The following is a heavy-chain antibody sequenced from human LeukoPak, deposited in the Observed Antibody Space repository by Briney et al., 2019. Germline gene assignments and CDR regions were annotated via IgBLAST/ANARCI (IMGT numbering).Heavy chain of an antibody. D-gene: IGHD3-22*01. V-gene: IGHV1-8*03. CDR1: GYTFTSYD. CDR2: MNPNSGNT. J-gene: IGHJ4*02. CDR3: ARGSFVPYYYDSSGHHYGGDY. Sequence: ASVKVSCKASGYTFTSYDINWVRQATGQGLEWMGWMNPNSGNTGYAQKFQGRVTITRNTSISTAYMELSSLRSEDTAVYYCARGSFVPYYYDSSGHHYGGDYWGQGTLVTVSS.